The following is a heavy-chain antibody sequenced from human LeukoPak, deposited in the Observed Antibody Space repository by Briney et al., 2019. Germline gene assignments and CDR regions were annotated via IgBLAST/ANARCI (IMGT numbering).Heavy chain of an antibody. CDR3: ARVDCSSTSCYGEYYYYGMEV. CDR2: ISSDGSST. Sequence: GGSLRLSCAASGFTFSNYWMHWVRQAPGKGLVWVSRISSDGSSTNYADSVKGRFTISSDNAKSTLYLQMNSLRAEDTAVYYCARVDCSSTSCYGEYYYYGMEVWGQGTTVTVSS. J-gene: IGHJ6*02. V-gene: IGHV3-74*01. CDR1: GFTFSNYW. D-gene: IGHD2-2*01.